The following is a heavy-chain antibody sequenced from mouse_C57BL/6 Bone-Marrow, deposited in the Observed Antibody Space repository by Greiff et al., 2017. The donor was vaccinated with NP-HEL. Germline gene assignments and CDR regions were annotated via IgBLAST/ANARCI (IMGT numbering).Heavy chain of an antibody. CDR2: IYPRSGNT. V-gene: IGHV1-81*01. J-gene: IGHJ4*01. CDR1: GYTFTSYG. CDR3: ARGRQLRLQAMDY. D-gene: IGHD3-2*02. Sequence: VKLKQSGAELARPGASVKLSCKASGYTFTSYGISWVKQRTGQGLEWIGEIYPRSGNTYYNEKFKGKATLTADKSSSTAYMELRSLTSEDSAVYFCARGRQLRLQAMDYWGQGTSVTVSS.